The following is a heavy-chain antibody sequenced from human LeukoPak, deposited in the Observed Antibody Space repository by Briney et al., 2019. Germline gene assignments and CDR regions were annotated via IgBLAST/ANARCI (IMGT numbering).Heavy chain of an antibody. J-gene: IGHJ4*02. CDR1: GGSISSSSYY. CDR3: ARVEKEYYFDY. Sequence: SETLSLTCTVSGGSISSSSYYWGWIRQPPGKGLERIGSIYYSGSTYYNPSLKSRVTISVDTSKNQFSLKLSSVTAADTAVYYCARVEKEYYFDYWGQGTLVTVSS. D-gene: IGHD1-1*01. V-gene: IGHV4-39*07. CDR2: IYYSGST.